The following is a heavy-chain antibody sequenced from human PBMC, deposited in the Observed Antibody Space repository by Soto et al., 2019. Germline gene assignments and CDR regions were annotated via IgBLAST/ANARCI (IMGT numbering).Heavy chain of an antibody. J-gene: IGHJ4*02. Sequence: QITLKEAGPTLVKPTQTLTLTCTFSGFSLSTSGVGVGWIRQPPGKALEWLALIYWDDDKRYRPSLKSRLNITKDTTKNQVVLTMTNMDPVDTATYYCVYSLVATTGFDYWGQGTLVTVAS. CDR3: VYSLVATTGFDY. V-gene: IGHV2-5*02. CDR2: IYWDDDK. D-gene: IGHD5-12*01. CDR1: GFSLSTSGVG.